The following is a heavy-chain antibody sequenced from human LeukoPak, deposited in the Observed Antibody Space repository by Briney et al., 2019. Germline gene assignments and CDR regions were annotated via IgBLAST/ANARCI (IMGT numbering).Heavy chain of an antibody. CDR3: ARDPYTYYDYIWGSYRPPGSNAHFDY. CDR1: GYTFTGYY. Sequence: GASVKVSCKAFGYTFTGYYMHWVRQAPGQGLEWMGWINPNSGGTNYAQKFQGRVTMTRDTSISTAYMELSRLRSDDTAVYYCARDPYTYYDYIWGSYRPPGSNAHFDYWGQGTLVTVSS. J-gene: IGHJ4*02. V-gene: IGHV1-2*02. D-gene: IGHD3-16*02. CDR2: INPNSGGT.